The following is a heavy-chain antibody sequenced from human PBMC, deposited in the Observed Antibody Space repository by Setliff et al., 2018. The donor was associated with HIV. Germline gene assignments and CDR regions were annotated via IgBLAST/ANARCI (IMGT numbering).Heavy chain of an antibody. CDR1: SDSIRFYY. Sequence: PSETLSLTCTVSSDSIRFYYWSWIRQPPGKGLEWIGYIYYSGRTNYNPSLDSRVTMSVDTSKNQFSLKLSSVTAADTAVYYCARDVGEQLDVWGKGTTVTVSS. CDR2: IYYSGRT. V-gene: IGHV4-59*01. J-gene: IGHJ6*04. CDR3: ARDVGEQLDV.